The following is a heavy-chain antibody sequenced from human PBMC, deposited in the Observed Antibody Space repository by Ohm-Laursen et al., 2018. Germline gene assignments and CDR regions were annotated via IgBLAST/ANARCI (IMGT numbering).Heavy chain of an antibody. CDR2: INPSGGST. J-gene: IGHJ4*02. CDR1: GYTLTELS. CDR3: AIPYYDFWSGSPLDDY. V-gene: IGHV1-46*01. Sequence: SSVKVSCKISGYTLTELSMHWVRQAPGQGLEWMGIINPSGGSTSYAQKFQGRVTMTRDTSTSTVYMELSSLRSEDTAVCYCAIPYYDFWSGSPLDDYWGQGTLVTVSS. D-gene: IGHD3-3*01.